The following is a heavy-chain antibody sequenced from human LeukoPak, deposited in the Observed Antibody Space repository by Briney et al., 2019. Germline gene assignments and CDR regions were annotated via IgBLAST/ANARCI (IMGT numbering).Heavy chain of an antibody. D-gene: IGHD1-7*01. Sequence: GGSLRLSCAASGFTFSSYAMHWVRQAPGKGLEWVAVISYDGSNKYYADSVKGRFTISRDNSKNSLYLQMNSLRVEDTAVYYCVRGIRGTSGVFDYWGQGTLVTVSS. J-gene: IGHJ4*02. V-gene: IGHV3-30-3*01. CDR2: ISYDGSNK. CDR3: VRGIRGTSGVFDY. CDR1: GFTFSSYA.